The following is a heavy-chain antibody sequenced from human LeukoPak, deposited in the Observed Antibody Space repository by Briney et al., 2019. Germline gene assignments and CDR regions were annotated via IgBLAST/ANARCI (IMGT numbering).Heavy chain of an antibody. V-gene: IGHV4-39*01. CDR1: GGSISSYY. CDR2: IYYSGST. Sequence: SETLSLTCTVSGGSISSYYWGWIRQPPGKGLEWIGSIYYSGSTYYNPSLKSRVTISVDTSKNQFSLKLSSVTAADTAVYYCARRLDLYYYDSSGYCNCFDPWGQGTLVTVSS. D-gene: IGHD3-22*01. J-gene: IGHJ5*02. CDR3: ARRLDLYYYDSSGYCNCFDP.